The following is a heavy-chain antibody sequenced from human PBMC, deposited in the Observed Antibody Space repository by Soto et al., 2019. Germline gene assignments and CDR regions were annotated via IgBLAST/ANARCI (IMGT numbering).Heavy chain of an antibody. J-gene: IGHJ4*02. CDR1: GFTFSSYW. D-gene: IGHD2-15*01. CDR2: IKQDGSEK. V-gene: IGHV3-7*05. CDR3: ARPSGYCSGGSCFPFDY. Sequence: GGSLRLSCAASGFTFSSYWMSWVRQAPGKGLEWVANIKQDGSEKYYVDSVKGRFTISRDNAKNSLYLQMNSLRAEDTAVYYCARPSGYCSGGSCFPFDYWGQGTLVTVSS.